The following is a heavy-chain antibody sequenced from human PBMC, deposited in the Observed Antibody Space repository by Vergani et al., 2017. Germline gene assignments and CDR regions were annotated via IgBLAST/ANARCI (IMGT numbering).Heavy chain of an antibody. CDR1: GFTFSSYG. J-gene: IGHJ4*02. Sequence: QVQLVESGGGVVQPGRSLRLSCAASGFTFSSYGMHWVRQAPGKGLEWVAVIWYDGSNKYYADSVKGRFTISRDNSKNTLYLQMNSLRAEDTAVYYCAREPPGEYYYDSSGPVDYWGQGTLVTVSS. CDR3: AREPPGEYYYDSSGPVDY. V-gene: IGHV3-33*01. CDR2: IWYDGSNK. D-gene: IGHD3-22*01.